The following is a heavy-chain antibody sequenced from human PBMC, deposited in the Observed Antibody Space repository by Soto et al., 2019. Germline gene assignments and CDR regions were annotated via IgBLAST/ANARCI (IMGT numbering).Heavy chain of an antibody. V-gene: IGHV3-30*18. D-gene: IGHD3-16*01. J-gene: IGHJ5*02. Sequence: QVQLVESGGGVVQPGTSLTLSCVGSEFTFSSYAFHWIRQAPGKGLEWVASVSFDGNNKYYGESVKGRFSVSRDNVKNSLYLQMNDVRPEDTAVYFCAKLMGSKRTFGWFDRWGQGTLVTVSS. CDR2: VSFDGNNK. CDR1: EFTFSSYA. CDR3: AKLMGSKRTFGWFDR.